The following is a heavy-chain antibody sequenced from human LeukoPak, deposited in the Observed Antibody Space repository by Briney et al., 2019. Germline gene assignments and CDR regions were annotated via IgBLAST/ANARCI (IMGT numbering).Heavy chain of an antibody. CDR2: ISYDGSNK. Sequence: GGSLRLSCAASGFTFSSYGMHWVRQAPGKGLEWVAVISYDGSNKYYADSVKGRFTISRDNSKNTLYLQMNSLRAEDTAVYYCAKGTYSSSWSNNLGYYFDYWGQGTLVTVSS. CDR3: AKGTYSSSWSNNLGYYFDY. D-gene: IGHD6-13*01. CDR1: GFTFSSYG. J-gene: IGHJ4*02. V-gene: IGHV3-30*18.